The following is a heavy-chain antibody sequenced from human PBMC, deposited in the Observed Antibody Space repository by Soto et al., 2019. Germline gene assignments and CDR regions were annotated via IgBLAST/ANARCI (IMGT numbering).Heavy chain of an antibody. J-gene: IGHJ6*02. D-gene: IGHD5-18*01. Sequence: GSLRLSCAASGFTFSDHYMDWVRQAPGKGLEWDGRTRNKANSYTTEYAASVKGRFTISRDDSNNSLYLQMNSLKTEDTAVYYCARERGYSYGSGYYYYYGMDVWGQGTTVTVSS. V-gene: IGHV3-72*01. CDR3: ARERGYSYGSGYYYYYGMDV. CDR2: TRNKANSYTT. CDR1: GFTFSDHY.